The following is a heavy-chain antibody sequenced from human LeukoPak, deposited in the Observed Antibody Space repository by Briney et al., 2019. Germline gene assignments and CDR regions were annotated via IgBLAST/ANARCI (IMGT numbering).Heavy chain of an antibody. V-gene: IGHV3-23*01. D-gene: IGHD3-22*01. CDR1: GFTFSSYA. CDR3: AKGTPLNYYDSSGYFDY. CDR2: ISGSGGST. Sequence: GGSLRLSCAASGFTFSSYAMGWVRQAPGKGLEWVSAISGSGGSTYYADSVKGRFTISRDNSKNTLYLQMNSLRAEDTAVHYCAKGTPLNYYDSSGYFDYWGQGTLVTVSS. J-gene: IGHJ4*02.